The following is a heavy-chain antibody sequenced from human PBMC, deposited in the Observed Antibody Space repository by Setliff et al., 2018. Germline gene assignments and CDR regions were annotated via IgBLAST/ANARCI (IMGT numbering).Heavy chain of an antibody. Sequence: QPGGSLRLSCAASGFTFSTFAMHWVRQAPGKGLEWVSYINSGGNKIYYADSVEGRFTISRDNGKNSLFLQMNSLRAEDTAVYYCARDLIRGAPNWFDPWGQGTLVTVSS. CDR2: INSGGNKI. J-gene: IGHJ5*02. V-gene: IGHV3-48*03. CDR3: ARDLIRGAPNWFDP. CDR1: GFTFSTFA. D-gene: IGHD3-10*01.